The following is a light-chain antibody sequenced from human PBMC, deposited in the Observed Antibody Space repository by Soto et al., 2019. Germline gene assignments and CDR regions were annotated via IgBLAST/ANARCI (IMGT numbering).Light chain of an antibody. Sequence: QSVLTQPPSVSGAPGQRGTISCTGSSSIIGAGYDVHWYQQLPGTAPQLLIYGTSNRPSGVPDRFSGSKSGTSASLAITGLQAEDEADYYCQSYDSSLSGGVFGGGTKVTVL. J-gene: IGLJ3*02. V-gene: IGLV1-40*01. CDR2: GTS. CDR1: SSIIGAGYD. CDR3: QSYDSSLSGGV.